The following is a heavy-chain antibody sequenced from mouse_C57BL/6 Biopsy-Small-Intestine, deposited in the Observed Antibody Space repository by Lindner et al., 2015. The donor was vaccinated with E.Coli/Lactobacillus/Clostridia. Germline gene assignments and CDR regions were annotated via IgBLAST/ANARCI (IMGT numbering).Heavy chain of an antibody. D-gene: IGHD2-3*01. CDR3: ATQRLAQGWLDY. CDR1: GYSFTSYG. J-gene: IGHJ4*01. CDR2: IDLSNGAT. Sequence: SVKVSCKASGYSFTSYGFSWVRQAPGQGLQWMGWIDLSNGATNPARTFQGRVAMTKDTSVNIVYMRLSSLRSDDTAVYFCATQRLAQGWLDYWGQGTPVTVSS. V-gene: IGHV1-85*01.